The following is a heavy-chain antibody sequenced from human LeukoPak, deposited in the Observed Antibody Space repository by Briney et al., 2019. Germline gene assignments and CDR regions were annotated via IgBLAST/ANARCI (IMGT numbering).Heavy chain of an antibody. CDR3: ARGGGYRSFDY. Sequence: PSETLSLTCTVSGGSISSHYWSWIRQPPGKGLEWIGHIYYSGSTNYNPSLKSRVSISVDTSKNQFSLKLNSVTTADTAVYFCARGGGYRSFDYWGQGTLATVLS. D-gene: IGHD1-26*01. V-gene: IGHV4-59*11. J-gene: IGHJ4*02. CDR1: GGSISSHY. CDR2: IYYSGST.